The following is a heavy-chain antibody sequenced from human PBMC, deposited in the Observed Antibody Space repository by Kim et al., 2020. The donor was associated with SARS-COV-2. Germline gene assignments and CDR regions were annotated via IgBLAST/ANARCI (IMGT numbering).Heavy chain of an antibody. CDR3: AKDRLAVTGGTPFYPHIFDS. CDR2: IRGSGASV. J-gene: IGHJ4*02. D-gene: IGHD6-19*01. Sequence: GGSLRLSCAASGFTFDSYAMSWVRQAPGKGLEWVSAIRGSGASVNYADSVKGRFTISRDNSKNTVFLQMNDLRGDDTAVYYCAKDRLAVTGGTPFYPHIFDSWGRGTLVTVSS. CDR1: GFTFDSYA. V-gene: IGHV3-23*01.